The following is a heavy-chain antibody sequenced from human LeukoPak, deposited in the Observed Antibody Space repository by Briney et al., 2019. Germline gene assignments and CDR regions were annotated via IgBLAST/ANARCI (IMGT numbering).Heavy chain of an antibody. D-gene: IGHD3-10*01. Sequence: GASVKVSCKASGYTFAAHRIHWVRQAPGQGLEWMGWILPDGRDAKYSQKFQDRLTLTTDTSTNTAYMELSRLIPDDTAVYYCSGRYGPGPVWGQGTLISASP. V-gene: IGHV1-2*02. CDR2: ILPDGRDA. CDR3: SGRYGPGPV. J-gene: IGHJ4*02. CDR1: GYTFAAHR.